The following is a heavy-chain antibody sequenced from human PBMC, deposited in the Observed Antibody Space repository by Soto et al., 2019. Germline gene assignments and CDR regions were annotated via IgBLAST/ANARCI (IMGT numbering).Heavy chain of an antibody. J-gene: IGHJ4*02. D-gene: IGHD5-18*01. V-gene: IGHV4-61*08. Sequence: PSETLSLTCTVSGGSISSGGYYWSWIRQHPGKGLEWIGYIYYSGSTNYNPSLKSRVTISVDTSKNQFSLKLSSVTAADTAVYYCASFGYSYGSYYFDYWGQGTLVTVSS. CDR2: IYYSGST. CDR3: ASFGYSYGSYYFDY. CDR1: GGSISSGGYY.